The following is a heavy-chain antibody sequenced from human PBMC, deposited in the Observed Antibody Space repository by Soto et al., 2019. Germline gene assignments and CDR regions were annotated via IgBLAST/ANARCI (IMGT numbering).Heavy chain of an antibody. CDR2: IIPILGTA. J-gene: IGHJ6*02. CDR1: GGTFSSYA. V-gene: IGHV1-69*13. D-gene: IGHD6-19*01. Sequence: GASVKVSCKASGGTFSSYAISWVRQAPGQGLEWMGGIIPILGTANYAQKFQGRVTITADESTSTAYMELSSLRSEDTAVYYCARGRRGVAVAPASYYYYGMDVWGQGTTVTVSS. CDR3: ARGRRGVAVAPASYYYYGMDV.